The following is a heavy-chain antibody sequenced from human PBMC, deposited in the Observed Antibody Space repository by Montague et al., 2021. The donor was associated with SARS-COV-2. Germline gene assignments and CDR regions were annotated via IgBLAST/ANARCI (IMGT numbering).Heavy chain of an antibody. CDR2: IYYSGST. CDR3: ASDVVSSCSFPA. D-gene: IGHD3-22*01. J-gene: IGHJ4*02. CDR1: GGSISSSSYY. Sequence: SETLSLTCTVSGGSISSSSYYWGWIRQPPGKGLERIGSIYYSGSTYYNPSLKSRVTISVDTSKNQFSLKLSSVTAADTAVYYCASDVVSSCSFPAWGQGTLVTVSS. V-gene: IGHV4-39*01.